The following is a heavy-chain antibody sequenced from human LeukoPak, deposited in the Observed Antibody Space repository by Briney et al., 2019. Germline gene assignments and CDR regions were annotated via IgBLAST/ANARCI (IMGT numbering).Heavy chain of an antibody. V-gene: IGHV4-59*08. CDR2: IYYSGST. J-gene: IGHJ4*02. D-gene: IGHD6-19*01. Sequence: SETLSLTCTVSGGSISSYYWSWIRQPPGKGLEWIGYIYYSGSTNYNPSLKSRVTISVDTSKNQFSLKLSSVTAADTAVYYCARGYSSGWDALDYWGQGTLVTVSS. CDR1: GGSISSYY. CDR3: ARGYSSGWDALDY.